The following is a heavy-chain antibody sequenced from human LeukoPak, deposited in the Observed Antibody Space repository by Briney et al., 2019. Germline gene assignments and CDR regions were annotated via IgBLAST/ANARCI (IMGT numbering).Heavy chain of an antibody. D-gene: IGHD2-2*01. CDR3: AKIGLRHCSTISCFSNWIDP. Sequence: PGGSLRLYCATSGFTFSSYAMSWVSQAPGEGLEWVSVIDGRGGSTYYADSVKGRFTISRDNSKNTLYLHMNSLRPEDTAVYFCAKIGLRHCSTISCFSNWIDPSGQGTLVTASS. V-gene: IGHV3-23*01. J-gene: IGHJ5*02. CDR2: IDGRGGST. CDR1: GFTFSSYA.